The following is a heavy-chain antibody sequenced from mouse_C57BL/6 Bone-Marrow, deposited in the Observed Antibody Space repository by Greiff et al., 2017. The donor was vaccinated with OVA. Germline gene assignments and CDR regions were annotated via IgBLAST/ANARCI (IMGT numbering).Heavy chain of an antibody. D-gene: IGHD5-1*01. CDR1: GFSLTSYG. V-gene: IGHV2-5*01. Sequence: VKVVESGPGLVQPSQSLSITCTVSGFSLTSYGVHWVRQSPGKGLEWLGVIWRGGSTDYNAAFMSRLSITKDNSKSQVFFKMNSLQADDTAIYYCAKQPYEYRDFFDVWGTGTTVTVSS. CDR3: AKQPYEYRDFFDV. J-gene: IGHJ1*03. CDR2: IWRGGST.